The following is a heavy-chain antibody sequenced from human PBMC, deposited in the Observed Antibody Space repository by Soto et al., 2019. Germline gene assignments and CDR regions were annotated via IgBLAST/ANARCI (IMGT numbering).Heavy chain of an antibody. CDR1: GGSISSYY. CDR2: IYYSGST. CDR3: ARRWGRSFDY. Sequence: QVQLQESGPGLVKPSETLSLTCTVSGGSISSYYWSWIRQPPGKGLEWIGYIYYSGSTNYNPSLKCRVTISVDTSKNQFSLKLSSVTAADTAVYYCARRWGRSFDYWGQGTLVTVSS. V-gene: IGHV4-59*08. J-gene: IGHJ4*02. D-gene: IGHD2-15*01.